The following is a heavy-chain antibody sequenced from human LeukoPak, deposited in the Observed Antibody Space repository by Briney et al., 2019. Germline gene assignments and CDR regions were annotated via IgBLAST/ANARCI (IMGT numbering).Heavy chain of an antibody. J-gene: IGHJ5*02. CDR2: INHSGST. CDR1: GGSFSGYY. V-gene: IGHV4-34*01. CDR3: ARVKAEWIQPNWFDP. Sequence: SETLSLTCAVYGGSFSGYYWSWIRQPPGKGLEWIGEINHSGSTNNNPSLKSRVTISVDTSKNQFSLKLSSVTAADTAVYYCARVKAEWIQPNWFDPWGQGTLVTVSS. D-gene: IGHD5-18*01.